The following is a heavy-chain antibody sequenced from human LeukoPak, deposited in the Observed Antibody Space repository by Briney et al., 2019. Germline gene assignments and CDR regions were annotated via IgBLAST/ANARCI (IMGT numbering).Heavy chain of an antibody. CDR1: GYTFTSYY. Sequence: ASVKVSCKASGYTFTSYYMHWVRQAPGQGLEWMGIINPSGGSTSYAQKFQGRVTMTRDTSTSTVYMELSSLRSEDTAAYYCARMYSSSYYYYYGMDVWGQGTTVTVSS. D-gene: IGHD6-6*01. J-gene: IGHJ6*02. CDR3: ARMYSSSYYYYYGMDV. V-gene: IGHV1-46*01. CDR2: INPSGGST.